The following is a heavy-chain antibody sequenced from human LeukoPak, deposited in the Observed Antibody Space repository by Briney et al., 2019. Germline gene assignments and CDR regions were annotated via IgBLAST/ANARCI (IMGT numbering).Heavy chain of an antibody. CDR2: IYPGDSDT. CDR1: GYIFTSYW. J-gene: IGHJ4*02. V-gene: IGHV5-51*01. CDR3: ARGTRWTVAIIPTYFDY. Sequence: GESLKISCKGSGYIFTSYWIGWVRQLPGKGLEWMGIIYPGDSDTRYSPSFQGQVTISADKSISTAYLQWSSLKASDTAMYYCARGTRWTVAIIPTYFDYWGQGTLVTVSS. D-gene: IGHD3-3*01.